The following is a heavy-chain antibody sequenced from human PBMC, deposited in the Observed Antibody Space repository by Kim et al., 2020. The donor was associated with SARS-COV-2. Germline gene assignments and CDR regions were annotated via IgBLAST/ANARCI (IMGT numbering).Heavy chain of an antibody. D-gene: IGHD2-21*02. J-gene: IGHJ4*02. CDR2: IYYSGST. CDR3: ARRLLRWYYFDY. CDR1: GGSISSSSYY. V-gene: IGHV4-39*01. Sequence: SETLSLTCTVSGGSISSSSYYWGWIRQPPGKGLEWIGSIYYSGSTYYNPSLKSRVTISVDTSKNQFSLKLSSVTAADTAVYYCARRLLRWYYFDYWGQGTLVTVSS.